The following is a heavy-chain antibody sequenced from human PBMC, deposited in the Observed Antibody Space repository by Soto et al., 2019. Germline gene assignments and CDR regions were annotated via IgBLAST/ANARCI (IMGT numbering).Heavy chain of an antibody. CDR3: ARGARAFWSAQYYMDV. CDR1: GGSISSGGYY. Sequence: QVQLQESGPGLVKPSQTLSLTCTVSGGSISSGGYYWSWIRQHPGKGLEWIGYIYYSGSTYYNPSLKSRVTISVDTSKNQFSLKLSSVTAADTAVYYCARGARAFWSAQYYMDVWGKGTTVTVSS. CDR2: IYYSGST. J-gene: IGHJ6*03. D-gene: IGHD3-3*01. V-gene: IGHV4-31*03.